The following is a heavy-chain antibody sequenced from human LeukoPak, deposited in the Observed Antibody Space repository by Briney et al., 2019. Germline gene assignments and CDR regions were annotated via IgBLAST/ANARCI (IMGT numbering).Heavy chain of an antibody. J-gene: IGHJ4*02. CDR3: ARGLYDILTGFVFDY. CDR1: GFTFSSYS. D-gene: IGHD3-9*01. CDR2: ISSSSSYI. Sequence: PGGSLRLSCAASGFTFSSYSMNWVRQAPGKGLEWVSSISSSSSYIYYADSVKGRFTISSDNAKNSLYLQMNSLRAEDTAVYYCARGLYDILTGFVFDYWGQGTLVTVSS. V-gene: IGHV3-21*01.